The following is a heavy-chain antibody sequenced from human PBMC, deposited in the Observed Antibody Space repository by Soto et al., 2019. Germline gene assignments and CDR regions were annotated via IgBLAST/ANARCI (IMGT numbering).Heavy chain of an antibody. CDR1: GYSISSGYY. CDR3: ARSRIVVVNPFDY. CDR2: IYHSGST. Sequence: SETLSLTCAVSGYSISSGYYWGWIRQPPGKGLEWIGSIYHSGSTYYNPSLKSRVTISVDTSKNQFSLKLSSVTAADTAVYYCARSRIVVVNPFDYWGQGTMVTVYS. V-gene: IGHV4-38-2*01. J-gene: IGHJ4*02. D-gene: IGHD3-22*01.